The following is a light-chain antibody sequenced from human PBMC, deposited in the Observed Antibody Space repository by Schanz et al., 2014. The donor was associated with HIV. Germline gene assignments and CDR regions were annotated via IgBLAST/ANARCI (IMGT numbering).Light chain of an antibody. J-gene: IGLJ2*01. CDR3: SSHAGSDKFGI. Sequence: QSALTQPASVSGSPGQSITISCTGTNSDVGGYNYVSWYQQHPGKAPKLMIYDVTKRPSGVPDRFSGSKSGNTASLTVSGLQAEDEADYYCSSHAGSDKFGIFGGGTKLTVL. V-gene: IGLV2-8*01. CDR1: NSDVGGYNY. CDR2: DVT.